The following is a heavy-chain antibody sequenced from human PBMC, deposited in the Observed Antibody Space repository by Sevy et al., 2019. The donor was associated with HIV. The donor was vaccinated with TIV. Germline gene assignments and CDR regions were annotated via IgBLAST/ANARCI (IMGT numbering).Heavy chain of an antibody. V-gene: IGHV1-18*04. Sequence: ASVKVSCKASGYTFTSYGISLVRQAPGQGLEWMGWIFAYNGHTNYAQKLQGRVTVTTDTSTSTAYMELKSLRSDDTAVYYCARRGGDYYGMDVWGQGTTVTVSS. CDR1: GYTFTSYG. J-gene: IGHJ6*02. CDR2: IFAYNGHT. D-gene: IGHD3-10*01. CDR3: ARRGGDYYGMDV.